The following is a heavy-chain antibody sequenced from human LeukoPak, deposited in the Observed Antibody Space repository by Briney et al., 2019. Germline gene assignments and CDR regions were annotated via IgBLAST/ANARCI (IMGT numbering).Heavy chain of an antibody. D-gene: IGHD6-13*01. CDR3: ARVSYSMGEIDY. J-gene: IGHJ4*02. CDR2: IYYSGST. CDR1: GGSISSSSYY. V-gene: IGHV4-39*07. Sequence: PSETLSLTCTVSGGSISSSSYYWGWIRQPPGKGLEWIGSIYYSGSTYYNPSLKSRVTISVDTSKNQFSLKLSSVTAADTAVYYCARVSYSMGEIDYWGQGTLVTVSS.